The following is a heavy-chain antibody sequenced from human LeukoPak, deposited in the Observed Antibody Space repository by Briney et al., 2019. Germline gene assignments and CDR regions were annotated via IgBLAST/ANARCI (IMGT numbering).Heavy chain of an antibody. CDR3: ARDSYDSSDEGSNYNWFDP. CDR1: GYTFINYI. J-gene: IGHJ5*02. CDR2: IGAYSGNT. D-gene: IGHD3-22*01. Sequence: ASVKVSCKASGYTFINYIISWVRQAPGQGLEWMGWIGAYSGNTKYAQNLQGRVTMTTDTSTSTAYMELRSLRSDDTAVYYCARDSYDSSDEGSNYNWFDPWGQGTLVTVSS. V-gene: IGHV1-18*01.